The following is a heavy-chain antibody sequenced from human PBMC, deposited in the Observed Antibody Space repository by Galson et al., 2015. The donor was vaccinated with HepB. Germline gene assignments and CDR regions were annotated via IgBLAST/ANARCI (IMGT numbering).Heavy chain of an antibody. CDR1: GFTFSTYT. D-gene: IGHD2-2*02. CDR2: ISFDGSNK. V-gene: IGHV3-30-3*01. CDR3: ARGRYCSTSSCYSYYYYSYIDV. Sequence: SLRLSCAASGFTFSTYTIHWVRQAPGKGLEWVAVISFDGSNKYYADSVKGRFTISRDNSKKTLYLQMNTLRPEDTAVYYCARGRYCSTSSCYSYYYYSYIDVWGKGTTVTVSS. J-gene: IGHJ6*03.